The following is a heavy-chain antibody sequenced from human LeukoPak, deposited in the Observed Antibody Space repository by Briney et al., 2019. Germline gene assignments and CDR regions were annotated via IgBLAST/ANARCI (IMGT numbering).Heavy chain of an antibody. CDR2: INAGNGNT. D-gene: IGHD5-18*01. CDR1: GYTFTSYA. V-gene: IGHV1-3*01. Sequence: ASVKVSCKASGYTFTSYAMQWVRQAPGQRLEWMGWINAGNGNTKYSQKFQGRVTITRDTSASTAYMELSSLRSEDTAVYYCASRRGYSYGPIDYWGQGTLVTVSS. J-gene: IGHJ4*02. CDR3: ASRRGYSYGPIDY.